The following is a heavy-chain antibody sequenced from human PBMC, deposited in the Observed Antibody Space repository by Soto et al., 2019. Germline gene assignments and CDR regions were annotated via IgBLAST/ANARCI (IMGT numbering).Heavy chain of an antibody. CDR2: INAGNGNT. CDR1: GHTFTSYA. J-gene: IGHJ4*02. D-gene: IGHD4-17*01. Sequence: ASVKVSCKASGHTFTSYAMHWVRQAPGQRLEWMGWINAGNGNTKYSQKFQGRVTITRDTSASTAYMELSSLRSEDTAVYYCARGLDYGDLVYYFGYWGQGTLVTVSS. CDR3: ARGLDYGDLVYYFGY. V-gene: IGHV1-3*01.